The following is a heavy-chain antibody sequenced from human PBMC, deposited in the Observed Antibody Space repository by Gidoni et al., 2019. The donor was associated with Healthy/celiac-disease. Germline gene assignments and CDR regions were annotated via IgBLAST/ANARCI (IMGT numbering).Heavy chain of an antibody. V-gene: IGHV3-30*18. D-gene: IGHD3-10*01. CDR2: ISYDGSNK. J-gene: IGHJ6*02. CDR3: AKAEMVPYYYYYYGMDV. CDR1: GFTFSSYG. Sequence: QVQLVESGGGVVQPGRSLRLSCAASGFTFSSYGMHWVRQAPGKGLEGVAVISYDGSNKYYADSVKGRFTISRDNSKNTLYLQMNSLRAEDTAVYYCAKAEMVPYYYYYYGMDVWGQETTVTVSS.